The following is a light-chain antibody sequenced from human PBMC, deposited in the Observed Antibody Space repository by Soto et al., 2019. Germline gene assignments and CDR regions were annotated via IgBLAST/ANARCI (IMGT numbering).Light chain of an antibody. J-gene: IGKJ4*01. CDR2: GAS. CDR3: QYYDSSHRVT. V-gene: IGKV3-20*01. CDR1: QSVSGTY. Sequence: EIVLKQSPGTLSLSPGERATLSCRASQSVSGTYLTWYQQKPGQAPRRLIYGASIRATGIPDRFSGSGSRTDFTLTISTLEPEDFAVYYCQYYDSSHRVTFGGGTKVEIK.